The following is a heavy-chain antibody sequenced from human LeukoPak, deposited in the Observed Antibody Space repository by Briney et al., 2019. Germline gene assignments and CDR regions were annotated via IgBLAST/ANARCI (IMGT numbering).Heavy chain of an antibody. J-gene: IGHJ4*02. CDR1: GFTFGIYW. Sequence: PGGSLRLSCAASGFTFGIYWMNWVRQAPGKGLEWVANIKEDGSEKNYVDSVKGRFTISRDNAKNSLYLQMNSLRAEDTAVYYCAGGEHSSFDYWGQGTLVTVSS. V-gene: IGHV3-7*01. CDR2: IKEDGSEK. D-gene: IGHD6-6*01. CDR3: AGGEHSSFDY.